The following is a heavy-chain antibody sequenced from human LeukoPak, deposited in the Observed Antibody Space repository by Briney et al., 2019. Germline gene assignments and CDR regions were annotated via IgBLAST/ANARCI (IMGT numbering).Heavy chain of an antibody. D-gene: IGHD2-8*01. J-gene: IGHJ3*02. Sequence: PGGSLRLSCAASGFTFSSYSMSWVRQAPGKGLEWVSAISGSGGSTYYADSVKGRFTISRDNSKNTLYLQMNSLRAEDTAVYFCARVLGCTNGVCHDAFDIWGQGTVVTVSS. V-gene: IGHV3-23*01. CDR3: ARVLGCTNGVCHDAFDI. CDR1: GFTFSSYS. CDR2: ISGSGGST.